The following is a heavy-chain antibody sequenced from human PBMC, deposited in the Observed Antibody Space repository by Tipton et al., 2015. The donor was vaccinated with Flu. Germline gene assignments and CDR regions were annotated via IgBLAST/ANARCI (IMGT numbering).Heavy chain of an antibody. CDR3: ARVHGDSGTLRFDP. CDR2: GYYTGIT. D-gene: IGHD3-10*01. CDR1: GGSMTDAY. V-gene: IGHV4-30-4*01. Sequence: TLSLTCTVSGGSMTDAYWSWIRQPSGGGLEWLGYGYYTGITFYNPSLKSRVSIFLDISKNLFPLKMTSLSAADTATYYCARVHGDSGTLRFDPWGQGVLVTVSS. J-gene: IGHJ5*02.